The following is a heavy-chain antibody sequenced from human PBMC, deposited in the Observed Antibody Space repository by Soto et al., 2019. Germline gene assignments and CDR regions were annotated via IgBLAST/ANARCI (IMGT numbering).Heavy chain of an antibody. CDR2: INPSGGST. V-gene: IGHV1-46*01. Sequence: GASVKVSCKASGYTFTSYYMHWVRQAPGQGLEWMGIINPSGGSTSYAQKFQGRVTMTRDTSTSTVYMELSSLRSEDTAVYYCARDIVVVPAAQQDYYYYGMDVWGQGTTVTVSS. CDR3: ARDIVVVPAAQQDYYYYGMDV. J-gene: IGHJ6*02. D-gene: IGHD2-2*01. CDR1: GYTFTSYY.